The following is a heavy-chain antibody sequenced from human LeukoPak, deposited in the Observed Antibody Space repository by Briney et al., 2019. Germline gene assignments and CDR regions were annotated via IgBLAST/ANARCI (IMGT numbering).Heavy chain of an antibody. D-gene: IGHD6-6*01. J-gene: IGHJ6*03. Sequence: SETLSLTCAVYGGSFSGYYWSWIRRPPGKGLEWIGEINHSGSTNYNPSLKSRVTISVDTSKNQFSLKLSSVTAADTAVYYCARSPYSSSPYYYYYMDVWGKGTTVTVSS. CDR2: INHSGST. V-gene: IGHV4-34*01. CDR1: GGSFSGYY. CDR3: ARSPYSSSPYYYYYMDV.